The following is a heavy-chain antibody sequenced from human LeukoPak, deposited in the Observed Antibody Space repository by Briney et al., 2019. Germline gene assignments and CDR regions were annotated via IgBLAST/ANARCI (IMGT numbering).Heavy chain of an antibody. CDR1: GYTFTGYY. V-gene: IGHV1-2*02. D-gene: IGHD1-26*01. J-gene: IGHJ3*02. CDR3: ARGGRWELPRPYAFDI. Sequence: ASVKVSCKASGYTFTGYYMHWVRQAPGQGLEWMGWINPNSGGTNYAQKFQGRVTMTRDTSISTAYMELGSLRSDDTAVYYCARGGRWELPRPYAFDIWGQGTMVTVSS. CDR2: INPNSGGT.